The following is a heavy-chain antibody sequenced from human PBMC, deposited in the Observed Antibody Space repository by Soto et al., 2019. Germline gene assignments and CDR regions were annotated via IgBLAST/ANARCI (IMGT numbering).Heavy chain of an antibody. CDR1: GFTFSTYG. CDR3: AKERDGQKIFHY. Sequence: QPGGSLRLSCAASGFTFSTYGMSWARQAPGKGLEWVSGISGSGGSTYYTDSVKGRFTISRDNSKNTLYLQINSLRAEDTAVYYCAKERDGQKIFHYWGQGTLVTVSS. V-gene: IGHV3-23*01. J-gene: IGHJ4*02. CDR2: ISGSGGST.